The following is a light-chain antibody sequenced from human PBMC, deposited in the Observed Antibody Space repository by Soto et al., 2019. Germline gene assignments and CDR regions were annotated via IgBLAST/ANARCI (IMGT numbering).Light chain of an antibody. V-gene: IGKV1-27*01. Sequence: DIQMTQSPSSLSASVGDRVTITCRASQGIGNNLAWYQQKPGKVPKVLIYTASTLHSGVPSRFSGSGSGTDFTLIINSLQPEDVATYFCQKYDSVPWSFAQGTRVEI. CDR1: QGIGNN. CDR3: QKYDSVPWS. CDR2: TAS. J-gene: IGKJ1*01.